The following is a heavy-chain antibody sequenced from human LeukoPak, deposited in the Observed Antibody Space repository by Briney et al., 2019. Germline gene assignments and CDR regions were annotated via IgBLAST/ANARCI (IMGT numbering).Heavy chain of an antibody. CDR3: ARDRDYDLFDY. V-gene: IGHV3-23*01. CDR1: GFTFNRYA. J-gene: IGHJ4*02. CDR2: ISGSTGST. D-gene: IGHD3-22*01. Sequence: SGGSLRLSCAASGFTFNRYAMGWVRQAPGKGLEWVSLISGSTGSTYYADFVKGRFTISRDNSKNALYLQMNSLRAEDTAVYYCARDRDYDLFDYWGQGTLVTVSS.